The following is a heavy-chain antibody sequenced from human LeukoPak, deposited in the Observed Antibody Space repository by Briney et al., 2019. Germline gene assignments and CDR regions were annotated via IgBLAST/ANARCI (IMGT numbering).Heavy chain of an antibody. CDR2: INHSGST. CDR1: GGSFSGYY. D-gene: IGHD3-10*01. Sequence: SETLSLTCAVYGGSFSGYYWSWIRQPPGKGLEWIGEINHSGSTNYNPSLKSRVTISVDTSKSQFSLKLSSVTAADTAVYYCARGRRITMVRGDPPRYFDYWGQGTLVTVSS. CDR3: ARGRRITMVRGDPPRYFDY. V-gene: IGHV4-34*01. J-gene: IGHJ4*02.